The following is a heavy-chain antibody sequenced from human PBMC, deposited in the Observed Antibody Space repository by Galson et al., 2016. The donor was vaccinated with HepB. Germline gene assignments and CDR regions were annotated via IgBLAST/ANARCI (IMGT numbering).Heavy chain of an antibody. V-gene: IGHV4-61*01. CDR1: GGSVSSGNYY. Sequence: SETLSLTCTVSGGSVSSGNYYWSWIRQPPGKGLEWIANVYYSGITHYNPTLKLRVTITVDTSKNQFSLKLSSVTAADTAVYYCARDLGYSYGTVGYFDLWGRGTLVTVSS. CDR2: VYYSGIT. CDR3: ARDLGYSYGTVGYFDL. J-gene: IGHJ2*01. D-gene: IGHD5-18*01.